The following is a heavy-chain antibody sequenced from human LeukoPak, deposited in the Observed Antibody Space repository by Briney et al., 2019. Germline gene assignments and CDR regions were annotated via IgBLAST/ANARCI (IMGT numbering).Heavy chain of an antibody. CDR2: ISGSGGST. CDR1: GLTFSSYT. D-gene: IGHD3-16*02. V-gene: IGHV3-23*01. Sequence: PGGSLRLSCAASGLTFSSYTMSWVRQAPGKGLEWVSAISGSGGSTYYADSVKGRFTISRDNSKNTLYLQMSSLRAEDTAVYYCAKEGVLRLGELSLECWGQGTLVTVSS. CDR3: AKEGVLRLGELSLEC. J-gene: IGHJ4*02.